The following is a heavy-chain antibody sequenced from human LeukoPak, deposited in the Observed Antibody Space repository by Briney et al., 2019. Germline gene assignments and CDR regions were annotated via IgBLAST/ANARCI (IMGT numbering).Heavy chain of an antibody. V-gene: IGHV1-3*01. J-gene: IGHJ4*02. D-gene: IGHD5-24*01. CDR1: GYTFTSYA. CDR2: INAGNGNT. Sequence: GASVKVSCKASGYTFTSYAMHWVRQAPGQRLEWMGWINAGNGNTKYSQKFQGRVTITRDTSASTAYMELSSLRSDDTAVYYCARVGLEMATTHFDYWGQGTLVTVSS. CDR3: ARVGLEMATTHFDY.